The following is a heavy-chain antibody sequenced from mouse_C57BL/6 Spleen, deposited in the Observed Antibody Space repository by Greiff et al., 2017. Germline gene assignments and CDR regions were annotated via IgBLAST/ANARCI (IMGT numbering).Heavy chain of an antibody. V-gene: IGHV5-6*02. J-gene: IGHJ4*01. D-gene: IGHD2-4*01. CDR2: ISSGGSYT. Sequence: EVMLVESGGDLVKPGGSLKLSCAASGFTFSSYGMSWVRQTPDKRLEWVATISSGGSYTYYPDSVKGRYTISRDNATNTLYLQMSSLKSEDTAMYYCARRKGSDYDYYYAMDYWGQGTSVTVSS. CDR3: ARRKGSDYDYYYAMDY. CDR1: GFTFSSYG.